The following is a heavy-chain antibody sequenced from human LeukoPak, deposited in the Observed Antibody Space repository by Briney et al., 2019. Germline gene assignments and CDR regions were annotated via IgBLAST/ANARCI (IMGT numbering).Heavy chain of an antibody. V-gene: IGHV3-21*01. CDR2: ISSSSSYI. J-gene: IGHJ3*02. Sequence: GGSLRLSCAASGFTFSSYTLSWVRQAPGKGLKWVSSISSSSSYIYYADSVRGRFTISRDNAKNSLYLQMNSLRAEDTAVYYCALQSPDDFDIWGQGTMVTVSS. CDR1: GFTFSSYT. CDR3: ALQSPDDFDI. D-gene: IGHD6-19*01.